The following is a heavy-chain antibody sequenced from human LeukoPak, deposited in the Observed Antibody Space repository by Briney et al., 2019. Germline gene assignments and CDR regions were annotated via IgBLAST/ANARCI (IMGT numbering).Heavy chain of an antibody. D-gene: IGHD5-12*01. CDR1: RRVGRGYK. CDR3: ARARGYSGYVLNYYYYGMDV. J-gene: IGHJ6*02. V-gene: IGHV4-34*01. CDR2: INHSGST. Sequence: LTCAVERRVGRGYKWSWFPHHPGKGLEWIGEINHSGSTNYNPSLKSRVTISVDTSKNQFSLKLSSVTAADTAVYYCARARGYSGYVLNYYYYGMDVWGQGTTVTVSS.